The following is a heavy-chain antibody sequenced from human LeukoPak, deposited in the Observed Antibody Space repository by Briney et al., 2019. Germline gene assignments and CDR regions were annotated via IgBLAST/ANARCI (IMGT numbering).Heavy chain of an antibody. V-gene: IGHV1-18*01. CDR1: GYTFTSYG. CDR2: ISAYNGST. J-gene: IGHJ5*02. D-gene: IGHD2-15*01. Sequence: GASVKVSCKASGYTFTSYGISWVRQAPGQGLEWMGWISAYNGSTNYAQKLQGRVTMTTDTSTSTAYMELRSLRSDDTAVYYCARVVVAAKRGNWFDPWGQGTLVTVSS. CDR3: ARVVVAAKRGNWFDP.